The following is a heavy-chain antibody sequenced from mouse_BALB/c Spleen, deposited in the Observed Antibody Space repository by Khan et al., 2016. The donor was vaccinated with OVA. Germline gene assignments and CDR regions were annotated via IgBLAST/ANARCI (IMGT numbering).Heavy chain of an antibody. CDR3: ASTARLAY. CDR1: GYSITSGYG. D-gene: IGHD1-2*01. J-gene: IGHJ2*01. V-gene: IGHV3-1*02. Sequence: EVQLQESGPGLVKPSQSLSLTCTVTGYSITSGYGRYWIRQFPGNLQEWMVYINYSGSNNYNRSIKRPIASTRDTYKNQLILQMNSVTTEDTATYYEASTARLAYWGQGTTLTVSS. CDR2: INYSGSN.